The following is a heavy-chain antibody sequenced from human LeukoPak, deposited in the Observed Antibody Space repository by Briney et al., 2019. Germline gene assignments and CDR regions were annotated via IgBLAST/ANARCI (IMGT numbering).Heavy chain of an antibody. V-gene: IGHV4-31*02. J-gene: IGHJ4*02. D-gene: IGHD6-13*01. CDR2: IYYSGST. CDR3: ARDLAAAFDY. Sequence: WVRQAPGKGLEWIGYIYYSGSTYYNPSLKSRVTISVDTSKNQFSLKLSSVTAADTAVYYCARDLAAAFDYWGQGTLVTVSS.